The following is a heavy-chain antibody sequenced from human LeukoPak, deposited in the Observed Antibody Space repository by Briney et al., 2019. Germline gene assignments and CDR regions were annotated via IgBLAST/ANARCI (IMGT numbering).Heavy chain of an antibody. J-gene: IGHJ4*02. Sequence: PGGSLRLSCAASGFTFSSYSMNWVRQAPGKGLEWVSGINWNGGSTGHADSVKGRFTISRDNAKNSLYLQMNSLRAEDTALYYCARGGRGWKFDYWGQGTLVTVSS. CDR1: GFTFSSYS. D-gene: IGHD1-1*01. V-gene: IGHV3-20*04. CDR2: INWNGGST. CDR3: ARGGRGWKFDY.